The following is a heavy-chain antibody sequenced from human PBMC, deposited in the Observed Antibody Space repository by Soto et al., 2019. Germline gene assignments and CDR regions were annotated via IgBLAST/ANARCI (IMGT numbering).Heavy chain of an antibody. D-gene: IGHD2-8*02. J-gene: IGHJ6*02. V-gene: IGHV1-69*06. Sequence: QVQLVQSGAEVRKPGSSVKVSCKASGVTYNTFAVSWVRQAPGQGLEWMGGIIPVLGPAFYAQKFQGRVTITADKSTSTAYLELTSLRSEDTAVYYCATSVGIAPTGEDGMDVWGQGTSVTVSS. CDR2: IIPVLGPA. CDR1: GVTYNTFA. CDR3: ATSVGIAPTGEDGMDV.